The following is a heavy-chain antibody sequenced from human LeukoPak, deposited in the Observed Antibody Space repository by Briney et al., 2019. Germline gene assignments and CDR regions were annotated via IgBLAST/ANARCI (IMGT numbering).Heavy chain of an antibody. J-gene: IGHJ5*02. D-gene: IGHD4-17*01. CDR3: ARALTTVTKHNWFDP. V-gene: IGHV4-39*07. Sequence: PSETLSLTCTVSGGSISSSSYYWGWIRQPPGKGLEWIGSIYYSGSTYYNPSLKSRVTISVDTSKNQFSLKLSSVTAADTAVYYCARALTTVTKHNWFDPWGQGTLVTVSS. CDR1: GGSISSSSYY. CDR2: IYYSGST.